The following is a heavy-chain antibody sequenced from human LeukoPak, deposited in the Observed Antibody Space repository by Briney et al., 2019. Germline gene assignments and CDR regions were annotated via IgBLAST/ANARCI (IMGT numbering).Heavy chain of an antibody. Sequence: GGSLRLSCAASGFTFSSYAMSWVRQAPGKGLEWVSAISGSGGSTYYADSVKGRFTISRDNSKNTLYLQMNSLRAEDTAVYYCASSIYITMIVVVMYFDYWGQGTLVTVSS. J-gene: IGHJ4*02. V-gene: IGHV3-23*01. CDR1: GFTFSSYA. CDR3: ASSIYITMIVVVMYFDY. CDR2: ISGSGGST. D-gene: IGHD3-22*01.